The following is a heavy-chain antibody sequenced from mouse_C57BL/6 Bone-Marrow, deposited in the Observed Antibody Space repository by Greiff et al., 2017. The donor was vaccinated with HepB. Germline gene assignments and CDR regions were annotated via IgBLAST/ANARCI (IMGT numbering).Heavy chain of an antibody. CDR1: GYTFTSYW. Sequence: QVQLQQPGAELVKPGASVKLSCKASGYTFTSYWMHWVKQRPGQGLEWIGWIFPGSGSTYYNEKFKGKATLTVDKSSSTAYMLLSSLTSEDSAVYFCARSYYGSSLYWYFDVWGTGTTVTVSS. J-gene: IGHJ1*03. CDR2: IFPGSGST. D-gene: IGHD1-1*01. CDR3: ARSYYGSSLYWYFDV. V-gene: IGHV1-64*01.